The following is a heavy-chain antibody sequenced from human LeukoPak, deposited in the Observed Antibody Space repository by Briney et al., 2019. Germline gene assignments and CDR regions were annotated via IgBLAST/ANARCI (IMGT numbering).Heavy chain of an antibody. V-gene: IGHV1-18*01. Sequence: ASVKVSCKASGYTFTSYGISWVRQAPGQGLEWMGWISAYNGNTNYARKLQGRVTMTTDTSTSTAYMELRSLRPDDTAVYYCARDETVVVVPAAIGCDYWGQGTLVTVSS. CDR3: ARDETVVVVPAAIGCDY. J-gene: IGHJ4*02. D-gene: IGHD2-2*01. CDR1: GYTFTSYG. CDR2: ISAYNGNT.